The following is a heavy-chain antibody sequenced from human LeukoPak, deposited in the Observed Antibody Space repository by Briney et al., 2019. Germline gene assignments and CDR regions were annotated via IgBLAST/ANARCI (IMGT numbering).Heavy chain of an antibody. Sequence: SETLSLTCTVSGGSISSGGYYWRWIRQHPGKGLEWIGYIYYSGSTYYNPSLKSRVTISVDTSKNQFSLKLSSVTAADTAVYYCATLVVPAAMSWFDPWGQGTLVTVSS. J-gene: IGHJ5*02. D-gene: IGHD2-2*01. CDR2: IYYSGST. CDR1: GGSISSGGYY. V-gene: IGHV4-31*03. CDR3: ATLVVPAAMSWFDP.